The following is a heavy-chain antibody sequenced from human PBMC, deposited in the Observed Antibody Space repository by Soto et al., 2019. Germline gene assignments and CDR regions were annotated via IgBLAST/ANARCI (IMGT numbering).Heavy chain of an antibody. Sequence: SETLSLTCTVSGGSISSSSYYWGWIRQPPGKGLEWIGSIYYSGSTYYNPSLKSRVTISVDTSKNQFSLKLSSVTAADTAVYYCARRYAVAGTRRYSDYWGQGTLVTVS. CDR3: ARRYAVAGTRRYSDY. V-gene: IGHV4-39*01. D-gene: IGHD6-19*01. CDR1: GGSISSSSYY. J-gene: IGHJ4*02. CDR2: IYYSGST.